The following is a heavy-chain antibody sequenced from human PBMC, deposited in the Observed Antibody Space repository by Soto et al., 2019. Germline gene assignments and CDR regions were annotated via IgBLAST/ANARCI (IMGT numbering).Heavy chain of an antibody. CDR1: GGTFSSYA. Sequence: ASVKVSCKASGGTFSSYAISWVRQAPGQGLEWMGGIIPIFGTANYAQKFQGRVTITADESTSTAYMELSSLRSEDTAVYYCARDRGYYYDSSGYFPLIFDYWGQGTLVTVSS. D-gene: IGHD3-22*01. J-gene: IGHJ4*02. V-gene: IGHV1-69*13. CDR3: ARDRGYYYDSSGYFPLIFDY. CDR2: IIPIFGTA.